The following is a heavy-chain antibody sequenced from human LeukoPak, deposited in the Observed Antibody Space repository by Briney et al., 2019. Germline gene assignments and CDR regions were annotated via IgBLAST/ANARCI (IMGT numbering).Heavy chain of an antibody. CDR3: ARTHDFWSARKGDYFDP. D-gene: IGHD3-3*01. Sequence: ASVKVSCTASGYNFGNYYISWVRQAPGQGLEWMGWISGYNGKTYYAQKLQGRFTMTADTSTTTAYMELRSLRSDDTAVFYCARTHDFWSARKGDYFDPWGQGTLVTVSS. V-gene: IGHV1-18*01. CDR1: GYNFGNYY. J-gene: IGHJ4*02. CDR2: ISGYNGKT.